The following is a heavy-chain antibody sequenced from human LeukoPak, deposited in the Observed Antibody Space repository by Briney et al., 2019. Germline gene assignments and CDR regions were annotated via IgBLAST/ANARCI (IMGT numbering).Heavy chain of an antibody. Sequence: GGSLRLSCAASGFTFSSYGMHWVRQAPGKGLEWVAVISYDGSNKYYADSVKGRFTISRDISKNTLYLQMNSLRAEDTAVYYCAKGIRAYCSGGSCYYYYYGMDVWGQGTTVTVSS. CDR3: AKGIRAYCSGGSCYYYYYGMDV. D-gene: IGHD2-15*01. J-gene: IGHJ6*02. V-gene: IGHV3-30*18. CDR1: GFTFSSYG. CDR2: ISYDGSNK.